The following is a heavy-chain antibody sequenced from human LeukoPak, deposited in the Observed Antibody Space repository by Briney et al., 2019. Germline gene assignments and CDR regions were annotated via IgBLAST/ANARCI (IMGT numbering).Heavy chain of an antibody. CDR1: GYTFTGYY. CDR3: ARGSQVIVPAAQNWFDP. CDR2: INPNSGGT. Sequence: GASVKVSCKASGYTFTGYYIHWVRQAPGQGLEWMGRINPNSGGTNYAQNFQGRVTMTRDTSISTAYMELSRLRSDDTAVYYCARGSQVIVPAAQNWFDPWGQGTLVTVSS. J-gene: IGHJ5*02. D-gene: IGHD2-2*01. V-gene: IGHV1-2*06.